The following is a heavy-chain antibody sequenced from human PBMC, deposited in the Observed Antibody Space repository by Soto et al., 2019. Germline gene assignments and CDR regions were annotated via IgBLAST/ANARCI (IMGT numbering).Heavy chain of an antibody. D-gene: IGHD1-1*01. J-gene: IGHJ4*02. CDR3: AKETIQVGGPNYFDY. CDR1: GFPFSRYG. Sequence: VQLVESGGGVVQPGRSLRLLCEASGFPFSRYGMHWVRQAPGMGLEWVAVISWDGLAQYYGDSVRGRFTISRDNSQSTRYLQMNSLGTEDTAIYYCAKETIQVGGPNYFDYCGQGVLVTVSS. CDR2: ISWDGLAQ. V-gene: IGHV3-30*18.